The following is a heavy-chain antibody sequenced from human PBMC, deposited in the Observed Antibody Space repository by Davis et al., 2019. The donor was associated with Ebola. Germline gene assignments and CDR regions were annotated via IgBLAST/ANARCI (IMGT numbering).Heavy chain of an antibody. CDR2: IYYSGST. CDR3: ARERFLEWFIDY. J-gene: IGHJ4*02. V-gene: IGHV4-30-4*08. CDR1: GGSISSGDYY. Sequence: PSETLSLTCTVSGGSISSGDYYWSWIRQPPGKGLEWIGYIYYSGSTYYNPSLKSRVTISVDTSKNQFSLKLSSVTAADTAVYYCARERFLEWFIDYWGQGTLVTVSS. D-gene: IGHD3-3*01.